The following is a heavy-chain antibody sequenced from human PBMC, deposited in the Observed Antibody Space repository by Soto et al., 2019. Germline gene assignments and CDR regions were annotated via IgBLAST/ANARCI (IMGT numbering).Heavy chain of an antibody. D-gene: IGHD2-2*01. J-gene: IGHJ4*02. CDR2: IKQDGREK. CDR1: GFTFSSYW. CDR3: ARTQAQIVLVPAATDY. V-gene: IGHV3-7*01. Sequence: EVQLVESGGGLVQPGGSLRLSCAASGFTFSSYWMSWFRQAPGKGLEWVANIKQDGREKYYVDSVKGRFTISRDNAKNSLYLQMNSLRAEDTAVYYCARTQAQIVLVPAATDYWGQGTLVTFSS.